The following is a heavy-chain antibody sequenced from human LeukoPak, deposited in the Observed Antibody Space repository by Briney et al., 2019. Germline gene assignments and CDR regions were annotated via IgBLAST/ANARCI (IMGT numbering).Heavy chain of an antibody. Sequence: SETLSLTCTVSGGSINSYYWSWIRQPPGKGLEWIGYIYYSGSTTYNPSLKSRVTISVDTSKNQFSLNLNSVTAADTAVYYCARHQDSSSDWYYFDYWGQGTLVTVSS. CDR2: IYYSGST. CDR3: ARHQDSSSDWYYFDY. J-gene: IGHJ4*02. CDR1: GGSINSYY. V-gene: IGHV4-59*08. D-gene: IGHD6-19*01.